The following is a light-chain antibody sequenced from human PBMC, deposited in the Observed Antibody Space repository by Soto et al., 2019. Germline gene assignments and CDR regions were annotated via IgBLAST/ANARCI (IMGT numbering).Light chain of an antibody. V-gene: IGLV2-14*01. CDR1: SSDVGAYNF. J-gene: IGLJ1*01. Sequence: QSVLTQPASVSGSPGQSITISCTGSSSDVGAYNFVSWYQHHPGRAPKLILYEVTTRPSGVSSRFSGSKSGNTASLTISGLQADDEADYYCSSYTRSSTYVFGTGTKVTVL. CDR2: EVT. CDR3: SSYTRSSTYV.